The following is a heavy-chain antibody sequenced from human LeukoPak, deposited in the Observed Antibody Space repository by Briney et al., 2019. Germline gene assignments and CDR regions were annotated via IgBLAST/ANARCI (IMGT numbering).Heavy chain of an antibody. D-gene: IGHD1-20*01. J-gene: IGHJ4*02. Sequence: ASVKVSCKASGYTFTSYGFNWVRQAPGQGLEWLGRINGYNGNTKYAQKVQGRVTMTTDTSTNTAYMELRSLGSDDTAVYYCARDLLTGNAGDYWGQGTLVTVSA. V-gene: IGHV1-18*01. CDR2: INGYNGNT. CDR3: ARDLLTGNAGDY. CDR1: GYTFTSYG.